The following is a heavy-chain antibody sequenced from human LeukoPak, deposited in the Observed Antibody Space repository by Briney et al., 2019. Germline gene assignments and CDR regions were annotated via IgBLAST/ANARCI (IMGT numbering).Heavy chain of an antibody. Sequence: SETLSLTCIVSGGSISTSTYYWAWVRQPPGKGLEWIGSIYKTGSTNYSPSLRSRVTISVDTSKNQFSLKLSSVTAADTAVYYCARGVQLWLNWFDPWGQGTLVTVSS. CDR2: IYKTGST. D-gene: IGHD5-18*01. V-gene: IGHV4-39*07. J-gene: IGHJ5*02. CDR3: ARGVQLWLNWFDP. CDR1: GGSISTSTYY.